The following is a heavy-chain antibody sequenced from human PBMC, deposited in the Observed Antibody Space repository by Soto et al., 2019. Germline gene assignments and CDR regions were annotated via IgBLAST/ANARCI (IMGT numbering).Heavy chain of an antibody. D-gene: IGHD6-6*01. V-gene: IGHV3-21*01. Sequence: GGALILSCAASGVPFGSYIMNLGPQAPGKGLEWVSSISSSSFSINYADSVKGRFSISRDNAQNSLHLQMNNLRAEDTAVYYCARNESSNIYGMDVWGQGTTVTVSS. CDR2: ISSSSFSI. J-gene: IGHJ6*02. CDR3: ARNESSNIYGMDV. CDR1: GVPFGSYI.